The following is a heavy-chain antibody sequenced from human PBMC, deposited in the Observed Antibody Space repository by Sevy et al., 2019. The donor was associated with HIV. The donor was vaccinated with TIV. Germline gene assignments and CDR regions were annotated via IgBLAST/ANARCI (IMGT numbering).Heavy chain of an antibody. CDR2: TSSYGSNK. J-gene: IGHJ4*02. CDR3: ARVTHDSSGYFFDY. V-gene: IGHV3-30*01. CDR1: GFIFRNYV. Sequence: GGSLRLSCAASGFIFRNYVMHWVRQAPGKGLEWVSSTSSYGSNKYYADSVKGRFIISRDNPTNTLYLQVNSLRIEDTAVYYCARVTHDSSGYFFDYWGQGNLVTVSS. D-gene: IGHD3-22*01.